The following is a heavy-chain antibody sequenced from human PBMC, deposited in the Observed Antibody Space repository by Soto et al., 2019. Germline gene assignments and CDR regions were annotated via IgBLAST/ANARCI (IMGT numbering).Heavy chain of an antibody. CDR1: GFAFSSYA. D-gene: IGHD4-17*01. Sequence: GRSLRLSCAASGFAFSSYAMSWVRQAPGKGLEWVSAISGRGGSTSYAASVKGRFPISRDNSKNTLYLQMNSLRAEDTAVYYCAKGPTVTLYGYFDYWGQGTLVTVSS. CDR2: ISGRGGST. V-gene: IGHV3-23*01. J-gene: IGHJ4*02. CDR3: AKGPTVTLYGYFDY.